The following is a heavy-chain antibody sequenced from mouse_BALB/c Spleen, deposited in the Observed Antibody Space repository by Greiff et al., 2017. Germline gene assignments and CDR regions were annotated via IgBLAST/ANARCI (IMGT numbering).Heavy chain of an antibody. J-gene: IGHJ4*01. Sequence: EVQGVESGPGLVKPSQSLSLTCTVTGYSITSDYAWNWIRQFPGNKLEWMGYISYSGSTSYNPSLKSRISITRDTSKNQFFLQLNSVTTEDTATYYCARLTTVVAGDAMDYWGQGTSVTVSS. V-gene: IGHV3-2*02. CDR3: ARLTTVVAGDAMDY. CDR2: ISYSGST. CDR1: GYSITSDYA. D-gene: IGHD1-1*01.